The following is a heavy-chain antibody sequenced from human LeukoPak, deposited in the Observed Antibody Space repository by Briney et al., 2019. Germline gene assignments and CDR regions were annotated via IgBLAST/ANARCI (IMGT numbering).Heavy chain of an antibody. CDR2: ISGSGGST. J-gene: IGHJ4*02. D-gene: IGHD6-6*01. Sequence: GGSLRLSCAASGFTFSGYAMSWVRQAPGKGLEWVSGISGSGGSTYYADSVKGRFTISRDNSKNTLYLQMNSLRAEDTALYYCARQGGTPYSSSGLWGQGTLVTVSS. CDR1: GFTFSGYA. V-gene: IGHV3-23*01. CDR3: ARQGGTPYSSSGL.